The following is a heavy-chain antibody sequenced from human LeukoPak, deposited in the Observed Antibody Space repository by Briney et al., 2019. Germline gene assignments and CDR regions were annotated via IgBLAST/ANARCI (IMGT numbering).Heavy chain of an antibody. J-gene: IGHJ4*02. CDR2: ISYSGHT. CDR3: AGPCRSRFDY. D-gene: IGHD2-2*01. Sequence: PSETLSLTCTVSGDSFNGGYWSWIRQPPGKGLESIGHISYSGHTNYNPSLKSRLTISLDTSKNQFSLKLYSMTSADTAVYYCAGPCRSRFDYWGQGILVAVSS. V-gene: IGHV4-59*01. CDR1: GDSFNGGY.